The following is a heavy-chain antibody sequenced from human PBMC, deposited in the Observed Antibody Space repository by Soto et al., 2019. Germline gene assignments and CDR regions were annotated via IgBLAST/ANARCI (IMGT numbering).Heavy chain of an antibody. V-gene: IGHV2-5*02. J-gene: IGHJ5*02. Sequence: QITLKESGPTLVKPTQTLTLTCTFSGFSLSTSGVGVGWIRQPPGKALEWLALIYWDDDKRYSPSLKSRLTITKDTSKNQVVLTMTNVDPVDTATYYCAHSLLFCDFSWFDPWGQGALVTVAS. CDR3: AHSLLFCDFSWFDP. D-gene: IGHD2-8*02. CDR2: IYWDDDK. CDR1: GFSLSTSGVG.